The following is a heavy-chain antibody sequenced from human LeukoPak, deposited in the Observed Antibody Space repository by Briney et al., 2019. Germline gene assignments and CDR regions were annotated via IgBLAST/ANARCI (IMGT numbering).Heavy chain of an antibody. CDR2: ISYDGSNK. Sequence: PGGSLRLSCAASGFTFSSYAMHWVRQAPGKGLEWVAVISYDGSNKYYADSVKGRFTTSRDNSKNTLYLQMNSLRAEDTAVYYCARGSGIVVVITGDYWGQGTLVTVSS. CDR3: ARGSGIVVVITGDY. J-gene: IGHJ4*02. D-gene: IGHD3-22*01. CDR1: GFTFSSYA. V-gene: IGHV3-30-3*01.